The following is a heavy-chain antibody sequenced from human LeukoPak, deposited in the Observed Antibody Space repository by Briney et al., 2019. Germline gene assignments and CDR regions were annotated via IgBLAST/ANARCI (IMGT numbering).Heavy chain of an antibody. CDR1: GFTFSSYA. CDR3: AKAPVNVQVRGV. V-gene: IGHV3-30-3*01. D-gene: IGHD3-10*01. CDR2: ISYDGSNK. Sequence: PGRSLRLSCAASGFTFSSYAMHWVRQAPGKGLEWVAVISYDGSNKYYADSVKGRFTISRDNSKNTLYLQMNSLRAEDTAVYYCAKAPVNVQVRGVWGQGTLVTVSS. J-gene: IGHJ4*02.